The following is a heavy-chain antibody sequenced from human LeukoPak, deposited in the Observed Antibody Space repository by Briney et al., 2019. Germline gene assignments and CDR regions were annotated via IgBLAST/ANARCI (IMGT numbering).Heavy chain of an antibody. CDR3: ARGLVAREIF. V-gene: IGHV1-69*02. D-gene: IGHD2-15*01. Sequence: SVQVTCKASAGTFISNTSSWVRHPPAQGLEWMGRIIPILGIANNAQKFQGRVTITQDKSTSTAYMELSSLRTEDTAVYYCARGLVAREIFWGQGTLVTVSS. CDR1: AGTFISNT. CDR2: IIPILGIA. J-gene: IGHJ4*02.